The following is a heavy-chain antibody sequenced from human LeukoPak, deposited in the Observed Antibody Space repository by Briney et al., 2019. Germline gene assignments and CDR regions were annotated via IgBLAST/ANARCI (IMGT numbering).Heavy chain of an antibody. CDR1: GGSFSGYY. CDR3: ARLVAVAGPDY. D-gene: IGHD6-19*01. Sequence: SETLSLTCAVYGGSFSGYYWSWIRQPPGKGLEWIGEINHSGSTNYNPSLKSRVTISVDTSKNQFSLKLSSVTAADTAVYYCARLVAVAGPDYWGQGTLVTVSS. CDR2: INHSGST. V-gene: IGHV4-34*01. J-gene: IGHJ4*02.